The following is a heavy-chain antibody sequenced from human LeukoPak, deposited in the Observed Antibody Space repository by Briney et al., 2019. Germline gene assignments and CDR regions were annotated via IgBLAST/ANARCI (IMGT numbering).Heavy chain of an antibody. CDR3: ARLGYSYGYFDY. V-gene: IGHV4-38-2*01. CDR2: IYHSGST. CDR1: GYSISSGYY. J-gene: IGHJ4*02. Sequence: PSETLSLTCAVSGYSISSGYYWGWIRQPPGKGLEWIGSIYHSGSTYYNPSLKSRVTIPVDTSKNQFSLKLSSVTAADTAVYYCARLGYSYGYFDYWGQGTLVTVSS. D-gene: IGHD5-18*01.